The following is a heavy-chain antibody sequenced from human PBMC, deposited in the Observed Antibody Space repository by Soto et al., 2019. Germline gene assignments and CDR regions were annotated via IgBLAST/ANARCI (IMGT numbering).Heavy chain of an antibody. D-gene: IGHD3-10*01. CDR3: AREGRHSGGMRESWFDP. CDR1: GDSISSRSHY. Sequence: SETLSLTCTVSGDSISSRSHYWNWIRQVPGKGLEFIGYIFYTGATYYNPSLRGRVSMSTDTSKNQFSLNLRSVTAADTAIYYCAREGRHSGGMRESWFDPWGQGTLVTVS. CDR2: IFYTGAT. J-gene: IGHJ5*02. V-gene: IGHV4-31*03.